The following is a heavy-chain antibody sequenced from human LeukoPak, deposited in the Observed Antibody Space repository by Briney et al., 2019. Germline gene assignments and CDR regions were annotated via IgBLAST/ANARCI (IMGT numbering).Heavy chain of an antibody. Sequence: PGGSLRLSCAASGFTFSSYSMNWVRQAPGKGLEWVSYISASSSNIHYADTVKGRFTISRDNAKNPLYLQMDSLRAEDTAVYYCARDLSYGSSLYYYFDYWGQGTPVTVSS. CDR3: ARDLSYGSSLYYYFDY. D-gene: IGHD6-19*01. CDR1: GFTFSSYS. J-gene: IGHJ4*02. CDR2: ISASSSNI. V-gene: IGHV3-48*01.